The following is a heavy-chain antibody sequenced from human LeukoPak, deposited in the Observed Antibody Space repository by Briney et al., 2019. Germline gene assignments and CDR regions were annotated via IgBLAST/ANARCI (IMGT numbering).Heavy chain of an antibody. CDR3: ASHITIRDAFDI. CDR2: IDPSDSYT. V-gene: IGHV5-10-1*01. D-gene: IGHD3-3*01. CDR1: GYSFTSYW. J-gene: IGHJ3*02. Sequence: GESLKISCKGSGYSFTSYWISWVRQMPGKGLEWMGRIDPSDSYTNYSPSFQGHVTISADKSISTAYLQWSSLKASDTTMYYCASHITIRDAFDIWGQGIMVTVSS.